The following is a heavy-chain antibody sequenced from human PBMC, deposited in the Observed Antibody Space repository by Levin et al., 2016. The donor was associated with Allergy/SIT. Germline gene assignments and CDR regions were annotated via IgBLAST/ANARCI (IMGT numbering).Heavy chain of an antibody. J-gene: IGHJ6*03. CDR3: ARAPSPSSWYLLYYYMDV. CDR2: ISSSSSTI. Sequence: WIRQPPGKGLEWVSYISSSSSTIYYADSVKGRFTISRDNAKNSLYLQMNSLRAEDTAVYYCARAPSPSSWYLLYYYMDVWGKGTTVTVSS. D-gene: IGHD6-13*01. V-gene: IGHV3-48*01.